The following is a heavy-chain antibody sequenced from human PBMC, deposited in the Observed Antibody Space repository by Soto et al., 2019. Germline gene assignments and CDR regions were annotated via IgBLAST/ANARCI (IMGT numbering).Heavy chain of an antibody. CDR1: GGSISSSNW. CDR3: ARDMVHRSYGRTFDY. CDR2: IYHSGST. J-gene: IGHJ4*02. V-gene: IGHV4-4*02. Sequence: QVQLQESGPGLVKPSGTLSLTCAVSGGSISSSNWWSWVRQPPGKGLEWIGEIYHSGSTNYNPSLKSRVTIKVAKSKNQFSLTMSSVNAADTAVYYCARDMVHRSYGRTFDYWGQGTLVTVSS. D-gene: IGHD3-10*01.